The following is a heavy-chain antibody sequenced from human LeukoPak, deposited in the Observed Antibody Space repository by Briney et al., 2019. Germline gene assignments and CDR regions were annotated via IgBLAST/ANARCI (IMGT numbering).Heavy chain of an antibody. CDR3: ARDLDYSNYRED. CDR2: ISSCSSTI. Sequence: PGGSLRLSCAASGFTFSSYSMNWVRQAPGKGLEWVSYISSCSSTIYYADSVKGRFTISRDNAKNSLYLQMNSLRAEDTAVYYCARDLDYSNYREDWGQGTLVTVSS. V-gene: IGHV3-48*01. CDR1: GFTFSSYS. J-gene: IGHJ4*02. D-gene: IGHD4-11*01.